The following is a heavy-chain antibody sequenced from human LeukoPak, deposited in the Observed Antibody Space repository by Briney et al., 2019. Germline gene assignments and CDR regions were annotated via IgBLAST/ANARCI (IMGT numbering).Heavy chain of an antibody. CDR2: ITSSGGDT. V-gene: IGHV3-23*01. CDR3: ARGSRGIYDC. Sequence: GGSLRLSCAASGFTFSSYALAWVRQAPGKGLEWVSSITSSGGDTYYVDSVKGRFTICRDNSKNTLYLQMNSLRGEDTGVYYCARGSRGIYDCWGQGRLVTVSS. D-gene: IGHD3-16*01. J-gene: IGHJ4*02. CDR1: GFTFSSYA.